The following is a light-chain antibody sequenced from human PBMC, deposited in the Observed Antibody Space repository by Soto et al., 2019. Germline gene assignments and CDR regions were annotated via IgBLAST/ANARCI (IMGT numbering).Light chain of an antibody. CDR2: KAS. J-gene: IGKJ1*01. Sequence: VQVTQPPSTLSASVWEMGTITWRISQTISNSLAWFQQKPGKAPKLLIYKASTLEGGVPSRFNGSGSGTEFTLSISSLQPDDFATYYCQQYNEYSKTFGQGTKVDIK. V-gene: IGKV1-5*03. CDR1: QTISNS. CDR3: QQYNEYSKT.